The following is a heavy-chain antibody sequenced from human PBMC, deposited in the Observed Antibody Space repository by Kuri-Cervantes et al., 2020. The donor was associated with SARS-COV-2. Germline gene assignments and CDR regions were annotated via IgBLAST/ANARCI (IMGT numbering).Heavy chain of an antibody. D-gene: IGHD3-9*01. CDR3: AKDPIATYYDILTGYYMDV. CDR2: ISGSGGST. V-gene: IGHV3-23*01. J-gene: IGHJ6*03. CDR1: GFTFSSYG. Sequence: GESLKISCAASGFTFSSYGMHWVRQAPGKGLEWVSGISGSGGSTYYADSVKGRFTISRDNSKNTLYLQMNSLRAEDTAVYYCAKDPIATYYDILTGYYMDVWGKGTTVTVSS.